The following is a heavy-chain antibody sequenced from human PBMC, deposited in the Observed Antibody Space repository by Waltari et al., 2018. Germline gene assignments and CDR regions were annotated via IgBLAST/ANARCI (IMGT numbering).Heavy chain of an antibody. CDR2: INHSGST. J-gene: IGHJ4*02. CDR3: ARESEGYSSGWYNY. CDR1: GGSFSGYY. Sequence: QVQLQQWGAGLLKPSETLSLTCAVYGGSFSGYYWSWIRQPPGKGLEWIGEINHSGSTNYNPSLKSRVTISVDTSKNQFSLKLSSVTAADTAVYYCARESEGYSSGWYNYWGQGTLVTVSS. V-gene: IGHV4-34*01. D-gene: IGHD6-19*01.